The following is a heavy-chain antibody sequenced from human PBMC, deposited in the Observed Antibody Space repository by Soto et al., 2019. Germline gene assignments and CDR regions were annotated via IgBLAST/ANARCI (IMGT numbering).Heavy chain of an antibody. CDR2: ISAYNGNT. J-gene: IGHJ4*02. CDR3: ARLLVVTAKGRDY. Sequence: ASLQVSCPASTFTLTPYGIICVRQAPGQGLEWMGWISAYNGNTNYAQKLQGRVTMTTDTSTSTAYMELRSLRSDDTAVYYCARLLVVTAKGRDYWGQGPLVTFAS. CDR1: TFTLTPYG. V-gene: IGHV1-18*04. D-gene: IGHD2-21*02.